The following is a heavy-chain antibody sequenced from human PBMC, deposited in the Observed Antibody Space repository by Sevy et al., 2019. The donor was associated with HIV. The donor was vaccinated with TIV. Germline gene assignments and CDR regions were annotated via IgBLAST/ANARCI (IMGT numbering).Heavy chain of an antibody. D-gene: IGHD3-22*01. CDR1: GYTLAKFS. CDR3: ATTKDYYDSSGYPFDY. CDR2: FDPEDGDPEDGKT. V-gene: IGHV1-24*01. Sequence: ASVKVSCKVSGYTLAKFSIHWVRQAPGKGLEWMTSFDPEDGDPEDGKTIYAQKFLGRVTMTEDTSTDTAYMERSSLRSDDTAVYYCATTKDYYDSSGYPFDYWGQGTLVTVSS. J-gene: IGHJ4*02.